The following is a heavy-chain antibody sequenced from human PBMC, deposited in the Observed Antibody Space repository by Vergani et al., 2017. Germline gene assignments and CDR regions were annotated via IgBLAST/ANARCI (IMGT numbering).Heavy chain of an antibody. Sequence: EVQLVQSGAEVKKPGESLKISCKGSGYSFTSYWIGWVRQMPGKGLEWMGIIYPGDSDTRYSPSFQGQVTISADKSISTAYLQWSSLKASDTAMYYCARDQDSGYERYYYYGMDVWGQGTTVTVSS. CDR1: GYSFTSYW. J-gene: IGHJ6*02. V-gene: IGHV5-51*01. CDR3: ARDQDSGYERYYYYGMDV. D-gene: IGHD5-12*01. CDR2: IYPGDSDT.